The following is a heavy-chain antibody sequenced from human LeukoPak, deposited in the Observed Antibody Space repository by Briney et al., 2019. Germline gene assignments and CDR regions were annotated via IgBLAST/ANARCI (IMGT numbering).Heavy chain of an antibody. Sequence: SGTLSLTCTVSGGSISSYYWSWIRQPPGKGLEWIGYIYYSGITNYNPSLKSRVTISVDTSKNQFSLKVNSVTDADTAVYYCARMGYSSGFNYLDYWGQGTLVTVSS. D-gene: IGHD6-19*01. V-gene: IGHV4-59*01. CDR1: GGSISSYY. CDR2: IYYSGIT. J-gene: IGHJ4*02. CDR3: ARMGYSSGFNYLDY.